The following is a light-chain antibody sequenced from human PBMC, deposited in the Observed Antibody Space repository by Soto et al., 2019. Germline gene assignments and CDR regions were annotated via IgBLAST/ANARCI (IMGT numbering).Light chain of an antibody. V-gene: IGKV3-15*01. CDR2: DAS. CDR1: QSLSSS. CDR3: LQYFRWRT. Sequence: EIVMTQSPATLSVSPGERATLSCRVSQSLSSSLAWYQQKPGQAPRLLIYDASTRATDIPARFSGSGSGTEFTLTISSLQSEDSAVYYCLQYFRWRTFGQGTKVEIK. J-gene: IGKJ1*01.